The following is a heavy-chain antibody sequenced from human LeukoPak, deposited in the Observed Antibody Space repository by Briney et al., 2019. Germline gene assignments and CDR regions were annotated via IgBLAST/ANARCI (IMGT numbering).Heavy chain of an antibody. J-gene: IGHJ4*01. Sequence: PSETLSLTCAVYGGSFSSYYWRWIRQPPGKGLEWIGEIIHHGGTNYSPSLKSRVTISLDTSQNQFSLRLTSVTAADTAVYYCAPIFGDYSDFDSWGQETLVTVSS. D-gene: IGHD4-17*01. CDR2: IIHHGGT. CDR3: APIFGDYSDFDS. CDR1: GGSFSSYY. V-gene: IGHV4-34*12.